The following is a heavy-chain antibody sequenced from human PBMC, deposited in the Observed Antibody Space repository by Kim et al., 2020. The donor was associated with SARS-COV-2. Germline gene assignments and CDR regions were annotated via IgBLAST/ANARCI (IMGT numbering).Heavy chain of an antibody. J-gene: IGHJ4*02. V-gene: IGHV2-5*01. CDR3: AHRLSWNYGYFDY. D-gene: IGHD1-7*01. Sequence: PYRPSLKSRLTITKDTSKNQVVLTMTNMDPVDTATYYGAHRLSWNYGYFDYWGQGTLVTVSS.